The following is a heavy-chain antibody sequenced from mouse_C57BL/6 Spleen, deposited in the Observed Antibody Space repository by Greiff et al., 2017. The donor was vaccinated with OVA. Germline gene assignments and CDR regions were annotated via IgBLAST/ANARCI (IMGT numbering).Heavy chain of an antibody. CDR1: GYTFTSYW. J-gene: IGHJ2*01. Sequence: QVQLQQPGAELVRPGTSVKLSCKASGYTFTSYWMHWVKQRPGQGLEWIGVIDPSDSYTNYNQKFKGKATLTVDTSSSTAYMQLSSLTSEDSAVYYCARSYYYGSSPDYFDYWGQGTTLTVSS. V-gene: IGHV1-59*01. D-gene: IGHD1-1*01. CDR3: ARSYYYGSSPDYFDY. CDR2: IDPSDSYT.